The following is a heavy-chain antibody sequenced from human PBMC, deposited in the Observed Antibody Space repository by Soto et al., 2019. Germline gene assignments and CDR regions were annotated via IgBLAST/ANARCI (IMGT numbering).Heavy chain of an antibody. CDR2: ISAYNGNT. CDR3: ARDGKAYDYIWGSYRFSRYYMDV. CDR1: GYTFTSYG. D-gene: IGHD3-16*02. J-gene: IGHJ6*03. V-gene: IGHV1-18*01. Sequence: ASVKVSCKACGYTFTSYGISWVRQAPGQGLEWMGWISAYNGNTNYAQKLQGRVTMTTDTSTSTAYMELRSLRSDDTAVYYCARDGKAYDYIWGSYRFSRYYMDVWGKGTTVTVSS.